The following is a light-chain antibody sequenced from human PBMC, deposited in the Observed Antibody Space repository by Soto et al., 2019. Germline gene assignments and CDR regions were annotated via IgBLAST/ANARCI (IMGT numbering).Light chain of an antibody. CDR1: QGNSNY. CDR3: QNYHSAPFT. J-gene: IGKJ3*01. V-gene: IGKV1-27*01. Sequence: DIQITQSPSSLSASVGDRVTITCRASQGNSNYLAWYQQKAGKFPKVLISDASTLQSGVPSRFSGSGSGTDFTLTINSLQPEDVATYYCQNYHSAPFTFGPGTKVDIK. CDR2: DAS.